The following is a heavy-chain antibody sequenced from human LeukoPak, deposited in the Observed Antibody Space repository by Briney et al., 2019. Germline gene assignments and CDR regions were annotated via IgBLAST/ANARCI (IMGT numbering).Heavy chain of an antibody. CDR3: ARSPSSSPYFDY. D-gene: IGHD6-6*01. CDR1: GGSIRSYY. V-gene: IGHV4-59*01. Sequence: SETLSLTCTVSGGSIRSYYWSWIRQAPGKGLEWVGYIYGGGSTNYSPSLKSRVTISVDMSKNLFSLKLSSVTAAETAVYYCARSPSSSPYFDYWGQGTLVTVSS. J-gene: IGHJ4*02. CDR2: IYGGGST.